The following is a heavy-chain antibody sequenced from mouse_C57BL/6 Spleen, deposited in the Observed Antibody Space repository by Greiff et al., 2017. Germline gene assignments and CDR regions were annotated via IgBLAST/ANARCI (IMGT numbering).Heavy chain of an antibody. CDR2: INPNNGGT. V-gene: IGHV1-26*01. Sequence: VQLQQSGPELVKPGASVKISCKASGYTFTDYYMNWVKQSPGKSLEWIGDINPNNGGTSYNQKFKGKATLTVYKSSSTAYMQLRSLTSEDSAVYYWARRLETDFDYWGQGTTLTVSS. J-gene: IGHJ2*01. CDR1: GYTFTDYY. CDR3: ARRLETDFDY.